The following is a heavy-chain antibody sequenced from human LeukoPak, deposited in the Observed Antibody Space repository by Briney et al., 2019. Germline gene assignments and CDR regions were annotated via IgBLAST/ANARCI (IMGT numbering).Heavy chain of an antibody. CDR1: GFILTSYG. D-gene: IGHD6-19*01. Sequence: GGSLRLSCAASGFILTSYGMNWVRQAPGKGLEWVSGVTGGGGSTYYADSVKGRFTVSSDNSKNILYLEMNSLRPEDTATYYCAKDATLAVAGSYFNYWGQGALVTVSS. J-gene: IGHJ4*02. CDR2: VTGGGGST. CDR3: AKDATLAVAGSYFNY. V-gene: IGHV3-23*01.